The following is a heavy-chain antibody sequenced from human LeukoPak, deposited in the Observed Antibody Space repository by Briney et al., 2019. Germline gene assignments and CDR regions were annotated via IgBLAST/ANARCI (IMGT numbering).Heavy chain of an antibody. Sequence: GGSLRLSCEASRFTFSTYAMHWVRQAPGKGLEWVAVISYDGSNKYYADSVKGRFTISRDNSKNTLYLQMNSLRAEDTAVYYRAKDRCGSRGGDCSYFDYWGQGTLVTVSS. V-gene: IGHV3-30*18. CDR2: ISYDGSNK. J-gene: IGHJ4*02. CDR1: RFTFSTYA. CDR3: AKDRCGSRGGDCSYFDY. D-gene: IGHD2-21*02.